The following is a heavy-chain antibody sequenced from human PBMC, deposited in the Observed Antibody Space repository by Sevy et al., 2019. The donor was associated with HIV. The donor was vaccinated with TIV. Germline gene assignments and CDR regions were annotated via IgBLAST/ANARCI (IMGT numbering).Heavy chain of an antibody. CDR3: ARGGYDSSGYSLFDY. D-gene: IGHD3-22*01. Sequence: ASVKVSCKASGYSLTNYAMHWVRQAPGQRLEWMGWINAGNGNTRYSQKFQGRVTITSDTSANTAYMEMSSLGSEDTAVYYCARGGYDSSGYSLFDYWGQGSLVTVSS. V-gene: IGHV1-3*01. CDR1: GYSLTNYA. J-gene: IGHJ4*02. CDR2: INAGNGNT.